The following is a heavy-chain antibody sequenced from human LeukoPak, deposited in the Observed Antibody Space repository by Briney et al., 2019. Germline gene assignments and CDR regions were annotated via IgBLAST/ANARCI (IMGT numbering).Heavy chain of an antibody. D-gene: IGHD3-22*01. CDR2: INHGGTT. V-gene: IGHV4-34*03. J-gene: IGHJ3*02. CDR1: GGSFSNYY. Sequence: SETLSLTCAVYGGSFSNYYWSWIRQPPGKGLEWIGEINHGGTTKCNPSLKSRVTISVDTSKKQFSLKLISMTAADTAVYYCTKSDGSGLIRICGRGTMVTVSS. CDR3: TKSDGSGLIRI.